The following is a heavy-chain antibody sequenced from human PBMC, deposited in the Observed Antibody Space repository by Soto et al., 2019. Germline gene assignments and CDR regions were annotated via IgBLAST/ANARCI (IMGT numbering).Heavy chain of an antibody. CDR3: AKDLAKVRRPINYYYYGMDV. Sequence: PGGSLRLSCAASGFTFSSYAMSWVRQAPGKGLEWVSAISGSGGSTYYADSVKGRFTISRDNSKNTLYLQMNSLRAEDTAVYYCAKDLAKVRRPINYYYYGMDVWGQGTTVTVSS. CDR2: ISGSGGST. V-gene: IGHV3-23*01. CDR1: GFTFSSYA. J-gene: IGHJ6*02. D-gene: IGHD2-21*01.